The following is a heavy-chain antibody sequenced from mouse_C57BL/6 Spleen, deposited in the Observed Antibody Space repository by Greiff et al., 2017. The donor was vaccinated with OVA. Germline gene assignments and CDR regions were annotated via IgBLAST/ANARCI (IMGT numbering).Heavy chain of an antibody. D-gene: IGHD2-1*01. CDR1: GYTFTSYW. CDR3: ARSDYGNSYYAMDY. Sequence: VQLQQPGAELVRPGSSVKLSCKASGYTFTSYWMHWVKQRPIQGLEWIGNIDPSDSETHYNQKFKDKATLTVDKSSSTAYMQLSSLTSEDSAVYYCARSDYGNSYYAMDYWGQGTSVTVSS. V-gene: IGHV1-52*01. CDR2: IDPSDSET. J-gene: IGHJ4*01.